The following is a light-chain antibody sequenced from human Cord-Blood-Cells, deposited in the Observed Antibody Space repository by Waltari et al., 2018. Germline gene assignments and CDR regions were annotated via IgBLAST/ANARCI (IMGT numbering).Light chain of an antibody. CDR1: QGISNY. V-gene: IGKV1-27*01. CDR3: QKYNSALFT. CDR2: AAS. Sequence: DIQMTQSPSPLSASVGHRVTITCRASQGISNYLARYQQKPGKVPKLLIYAASTLQAGVPSRFSGSGSGTDFTLTISSLQPEDVATYYCQKYNSALFTFGPGTKVDIK. J-gene: IGKJ3*01.